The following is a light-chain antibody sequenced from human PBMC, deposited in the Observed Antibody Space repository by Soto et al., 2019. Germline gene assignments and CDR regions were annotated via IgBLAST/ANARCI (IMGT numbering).Light chain of an antibody. J-gene: IGKJ5*01. V-gene: IGKV3-11*01. CDR1: QNVRSY. CDR2: DAS. Sequence: EIVVTQSPATLSLSPGERATLSCRASQNVRSYLAWYQQKPGQAPRLLIHDASSRATGIPDRFSGSGSGTDFTLTISSLEPEDSAVYYCQQRTNWPTSTFGQGTRLEIK. CDR3: QQRTNWPTST.